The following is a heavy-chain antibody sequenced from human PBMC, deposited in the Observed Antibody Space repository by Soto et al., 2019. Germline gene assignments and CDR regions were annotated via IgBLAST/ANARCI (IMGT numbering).Heavy chain of an antibody. CDR3: PSLPPRHYYHGVDV. CDR1: GVSIVYYY. J-gene: IGHJ6*02. V-gene: IGHV4-59*01. CDR2: IYYTGIT. Sequence: SETLSLTCSVSGVSIVYYYWNWIRKPPGKGLEWLGHIYYTGITAYNPSLNSRITISVDTSQNQISLNLGSVTHADTAVYYCPSLPPRHYYHGVDVWGPGXAVTVSS.